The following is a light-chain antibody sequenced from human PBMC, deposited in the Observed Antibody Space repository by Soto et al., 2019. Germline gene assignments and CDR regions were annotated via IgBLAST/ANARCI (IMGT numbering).Light chain of an antibody. CDR1: SSDVGSYNL. CDR3: CSYAGSMTVV. J-gene: IGLJ2*01. Sequence: QSALTQPASVSGSPGQSITISCTGTSSDVGSYNLVSWYQQHPGKAPKLMIYEGGKRPSGVSNRFSGSKSANTASLTISGLQAEDEADYYCCSYAGSMTVVFGGGTKLTVL. CDR2: EGG. V-gene: IGLV2-23*03.